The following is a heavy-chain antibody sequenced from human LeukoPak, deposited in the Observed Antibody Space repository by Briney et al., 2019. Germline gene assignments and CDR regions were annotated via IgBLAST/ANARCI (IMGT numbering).Heavy chain of an antibody. J-gene: IGHJ6*03. CDR1: GFTFSSYA. CDR2: FSGSGGTT. CDR3: ANGNRCTSPNCLGYYYFYMDV. V-gene: IGHV3-23*01. Sequence: GGSLRLSCAASGFTFSSYAMNWVRQAPGRGLEWVSGFSGSGGTTYYADSVKGRFTISRDNSKNTLYLQMNSLRAEDTAVYYCANGNRCTSPNCLGYYYFYMDVWGKGTTVTASS. D-gene: IGHD2-8*01.